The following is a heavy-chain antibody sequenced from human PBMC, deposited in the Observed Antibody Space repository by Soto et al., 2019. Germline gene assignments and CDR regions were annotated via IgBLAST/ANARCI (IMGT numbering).Heavy chain of an antibody. J-gene: IGHJ3*02. CDR2: INHSGST. CDR1: GGSFSGYY. Sequence: QVQLQQWGAGLLKPSETLSLTCAVYGGSFSGYYWSWIRQPPGKGLEWIGEINHSGSTNYNPSLKSRVTISVDTSKNQFSLKLSSVTAADTAVYYCARGPYGDYLRGYAFDIWGQGTMVTVSS. CDR3: ARGPYGDYLRGYAFDI. D-gene: IGHD4-17*01. V-gene: IGHV4-34*01.